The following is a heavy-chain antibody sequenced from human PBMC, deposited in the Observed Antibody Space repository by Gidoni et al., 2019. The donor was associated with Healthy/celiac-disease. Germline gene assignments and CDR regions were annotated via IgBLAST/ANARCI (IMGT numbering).Heavy chain of an antibody. CDR3: ARGPVNSGSDLFDY. Sequence: QVQLQESGPGLVKPSETLSLTCTVSGGSISSYYWSWIRQPPGKGLEWIGYSYYSGSTNYNPSLKRRVTISVDTSKNQFSLKLSSVTAADTAVYYCARGPVNSGSDLFDYWGQGTLVTVSS. D-gene: IGHD1-26*01. J-gene: IGHJ4*02. V-gene: IGHV4-59*01. CDR1: GGSISSYY. CDR2: SYYSGST.